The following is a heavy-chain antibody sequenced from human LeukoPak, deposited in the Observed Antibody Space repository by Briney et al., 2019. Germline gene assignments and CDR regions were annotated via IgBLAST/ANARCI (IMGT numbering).Heavy chain of an antibody. CDR2: IYYSGST. Sequence: SETLSLTCTVSGGSVSSGSYYWSWIRQPPGTGLEWIGYIYYSGSTNYNPSLKSRVTISVDTSKDQFSLKLSSVTAADTAVYYCASEYCSGGSCYGVDYWGQGTLVTVSS. J-gene: IGHJ4*02. CDR3: ASEYCSGGSCYGVDY. D-gene: IGHD2-15*01. V-gene: IGHV4-61*01. CDR1: GGSVSSGSYY.